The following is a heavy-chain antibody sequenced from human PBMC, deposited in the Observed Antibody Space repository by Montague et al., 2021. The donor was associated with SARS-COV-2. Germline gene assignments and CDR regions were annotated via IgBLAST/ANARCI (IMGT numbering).Heavy chain of an antibody. CDR2: IYYSGST. CDR3: ARLRGDYGGTYDAFDI. D-gene: IGHD4-23*01. V-gene: IGHV4-39*01. J-gene: IGHJ3*02. Sequence: SETLSLTCTVSGGSISSRSYYWGWIRQPPGKGLEWIGSIYYSGSTYYNPSLKSRVTISVGTSKNQFSLKLSSVTAADTAVYYCARLRGDYGGTYDAFDIWGQGTMGTVSS. CDR1: GGSISSRSYY.